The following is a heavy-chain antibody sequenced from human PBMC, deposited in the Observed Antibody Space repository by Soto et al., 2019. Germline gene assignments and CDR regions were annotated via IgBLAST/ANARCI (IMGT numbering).Heavy chain of an antibody. Sequence: ASVKVSCKVSGYTLTELSMHWVRQAPGKGLEWMGGFDPEDGETIYAQKFQGRVTMTEDTSTDTAYMELSSLRSEDTAVYYCATMGIVATILRVPTITFDIWGQGTMVTVSS. D-gene: IGHD5-12*01. CDR1: GYTLTELS. J-gene: IGHJ3*02. CDR2: FDPEDGET. CDR3: ATMGIVATILRVPTITFDI. V-gene: IGHV1-24*01.